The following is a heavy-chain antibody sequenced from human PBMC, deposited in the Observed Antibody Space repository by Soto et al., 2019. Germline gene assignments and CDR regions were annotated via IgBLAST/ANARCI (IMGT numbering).Heavy chain of an antibody. Sequence: PSATLSLTCAVSGFFISSGNYWGWIRKPPGKGLEWIGSIFHGGNTYYNPSLKSRATISVDMSKNQFSLKLNSVTAADTAVYYCARARWYDAFDVWGQGTVVTVSS. CDR2: IFHGGNT. CDR3: ARARWYDAFDV. CDR1: GFFISSGNY. V-gene: IGHV4-38-2*01. D-gene: IGHD2-15*01. J-gene: IGHJ3*01.